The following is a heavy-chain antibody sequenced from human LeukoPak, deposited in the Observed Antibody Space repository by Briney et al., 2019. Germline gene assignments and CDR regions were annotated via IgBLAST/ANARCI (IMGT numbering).Heavy chain of an antibody. Sequence: SETLSLTCTVSGGSVSRGGYYWNWIRQHPGNGLEWIGFTSYSEGTYYNPSLMSRVTISVDRSQNQFSLKMRDVTAADTAVYFCATADWESFYFDSWGQGDLVAVSS. V-gene: IGHV4-31*03. J-gene: IGHJ4*02. CDR3: ATADWESFYFDS. CDR1: GGSVSRGGYY. D-gene: IGHD1-26*01. CDR2: TSYSEGT.